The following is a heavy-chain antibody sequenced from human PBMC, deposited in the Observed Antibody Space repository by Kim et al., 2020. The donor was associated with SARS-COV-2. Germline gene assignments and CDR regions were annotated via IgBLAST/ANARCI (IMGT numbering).Heavy chain of an antibody. CDR3: ARRPNWYIAGNQPLFDY. Sequence: GESLKISCKGSGYSFTSYWIGWVRQMPGKGLEWMGIIYPGDSDTRYSPSFQGQVTISADKSISTAYLQWSSLKASDTAMYYCARRPNWYIAGNQPLFDYWGQGTLVTVSS. CDR2: IYPGDSDT. D-gene: IGHD1-1*01. J-gene: IGHJ4*02. CDR1: GYSFTSYW. V-gene: IGHV5-51*01.